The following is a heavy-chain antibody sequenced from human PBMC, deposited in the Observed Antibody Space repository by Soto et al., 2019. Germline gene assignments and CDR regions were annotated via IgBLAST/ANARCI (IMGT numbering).Heavy chain of an antibody. CDR2: ISGSGGST. CDR1: GFTFSSYA. D-gene: IGHD6-13*01. CDR3: AKDLRWVGAAVRGFDY. Sequence: EVQLLESGGGLVQPGGSLRLSCAASGFTFSSYAMSWVRQAPGKGLEWVSAISGSGGSTYYADSVKGRFTISRDNSKNTLYLQMNSLRAEDTAVYYCAKDLRWVGAAVRGFDYLGQGTLVTVSS. V-gene: IGHV3-23*01. J-gene: IGHJ4*02.